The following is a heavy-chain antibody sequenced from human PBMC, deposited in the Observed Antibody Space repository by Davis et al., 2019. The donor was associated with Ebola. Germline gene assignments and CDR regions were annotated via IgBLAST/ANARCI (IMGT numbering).Heavy chain of an antibody. CDR2: IYYSGST. Sequence: MPSETLSLTCTVSGGSISSYYWSWIRQPPGKGLEWIGSIYYSGSTYYNPSLKSRVTISVDTSKNQFSLKLSSVTAADTAVYYCAGEGIVATIIGYWGQGTLVTVSS. D-gene: IGHD5-12*01. CDR3: AGEGIVATIIGY. CDR1: GGSISSYY. J-gene: IGHJ4*02. V-gene: IGHV4-59*05.